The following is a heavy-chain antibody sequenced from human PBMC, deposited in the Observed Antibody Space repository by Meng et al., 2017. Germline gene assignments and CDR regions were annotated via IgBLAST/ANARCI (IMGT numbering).Heavy chain of an antibody. Sequence: SETLSPTCTVSGGPTSSSSYYWGWIRQPPGKGLEWIGSIYYSGSTYYNPSLKSRVTISVDTSKTQFSLKLSSVTAADPSVYYCARVSVVVPAASSSGYYYYGMDFWGQGTTVTVSS. CDR1: GGPTSSSSYY. CDR2: IYYSGST. V-gene: IGHV4-39*07. CDR3: ARVSVVVPAASSSGYYYYGMDF. J-gene: IGHJ6*02. D-gene: IGHD2-2*01.